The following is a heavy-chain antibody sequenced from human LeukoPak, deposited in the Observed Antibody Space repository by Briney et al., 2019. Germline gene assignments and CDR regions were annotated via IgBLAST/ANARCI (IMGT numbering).Heavy chain of an antibody. D-gene: IGHD4-17*01. J-gene: IGHJ4*02. CDR1: GYTFTTYG. V-gene: IGHV1-18*01. Sequence: ASVKVSCKASGYTFTTYGFSWVRQAPGQGLDWMGWISSYNGGADYAQKLQRRVTMTTDTSTSTTYMELRSLRSDDTAVYYCARQKKQTTAIDYWGQGTLVTVSS. CDR3: ARQKKQTTAIDY. CDR2: ISSYNGGA.